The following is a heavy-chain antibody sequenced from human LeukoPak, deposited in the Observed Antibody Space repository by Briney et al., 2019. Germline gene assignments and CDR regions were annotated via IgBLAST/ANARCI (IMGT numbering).Heavy chain of an antibody. Sequence: GGSLRLSCEASGFTFTTYSMSWIRQAPGKGLEWVSYISSSGSTIYYADSVKGRFTISRDNPKSTVSLQMSSLRAEDTALYYCVRDLHWGGFDVWGQGTMVTVSS. CDR2: ISSSGSTI. V-gene: IGHV3-48*01. D-gene: IGHD7-27*01. J-gene: IGHJ3*01. CDR1: GFTFTTYS. CDR3: VRDLHWGGFDV.